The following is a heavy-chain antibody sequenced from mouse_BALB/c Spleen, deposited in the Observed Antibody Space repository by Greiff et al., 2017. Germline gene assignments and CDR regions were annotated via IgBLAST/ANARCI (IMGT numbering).Heavy chain of an antibody. Sequence: QVHVKQSGAELAKPGASVKMSCKASGYTFTSYWMHWVKQRPGQGLEWIGYINPSTGYTEYNQKFKDKATLTADKSSSTAYMQLSSLTSEDSAVYYCARLGTATYWGQGTTLTVSS. J-gene: IGHJ2*01. CDR2: INPSTGYT. CDR3: ARLGTATY. CDR1: GYTFTSYW. V-gene: IGHV1-7*01. D-gene: IGHD1-2*01.